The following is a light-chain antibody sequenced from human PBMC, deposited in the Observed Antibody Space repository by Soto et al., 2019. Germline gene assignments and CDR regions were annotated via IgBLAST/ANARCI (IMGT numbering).Light chain of an antibody. V-gene: IGLV3-21*02. CDR1: RLASLR. J-gene: IGLJ3*02. Sequence: SYELTQPPSVSVAPGQTARMTCGGSRLASLRVHWYQQQPGQAPVLVVYDDSDRPSGIPERFSGSNSGNTATLTISRVEPGDEADYYFQVWYPGSDHRVLGGVTKLTVL. CDR3: QVWYPGSDHRV. CDR2: DDS.